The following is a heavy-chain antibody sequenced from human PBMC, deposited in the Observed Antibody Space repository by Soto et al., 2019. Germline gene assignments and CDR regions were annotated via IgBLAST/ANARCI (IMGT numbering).Heavy chain of an antibody. Sequence: PSETLSLTCTVSGGSISSYYWSWIRQPPGKGLEWIGYIYYSGSTNYNPSLKSRVTISVDTSKNQFSLKLSSVTAADTAVYYCARDWLLSGAAQRYYGMGVWGQGTTVTVSS. J-gene: IGHJ6*02. CDR3: ARDWLLSGAAQRYYGMGV. D-gene: IGHD6-6*01. CDR1: GGSISSYY. CDR2: IYYSGST. V-gene: IGHV4-59*01.